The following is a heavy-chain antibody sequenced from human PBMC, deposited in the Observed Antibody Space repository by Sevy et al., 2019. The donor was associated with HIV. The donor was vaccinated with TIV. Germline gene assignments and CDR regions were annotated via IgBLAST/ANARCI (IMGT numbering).Heavy chain of an antibody. CDR3: ARGVGNSYGYDPDY. V-gene: IGHV4-34*01. D-gene: IGHD5-18*01. CDR1: RGSFTGYY. Sequence: AETLSLTCAVYRGSFTGYYWSWIRQPPGKGLEWIGEINHSGSTTYNPSLKSRVTISVDTSKNQFSLRLTSVTAADTAVYYCARGVGNSYGYDPDYWGQGTLVTVSS. CDR2: INHSGST. J-gene: IGHJ4*02.